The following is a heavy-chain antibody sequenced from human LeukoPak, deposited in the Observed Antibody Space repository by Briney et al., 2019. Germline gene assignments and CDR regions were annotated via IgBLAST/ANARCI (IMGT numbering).Heavy chain of an antibody. J-gene: IGHJ4*02. Sequence: GGSLRLSCAASGFTFSSYAMSWVRQAPGKGLEWVSAISGSGGSTYYADSVKGRFTISRDNSKNTLYLQMNRLRTEDTAVYYCXXXXXXSTGCYQGPFDFWGQGMLVTVSS. CDR2: ISGSGGST. CDR3: XXXXXXSTGCYQGPFDF. D-gene: IGHD2-2*01. CDR1: GFTFSSYA. V-gene: IGHV3-23*01.